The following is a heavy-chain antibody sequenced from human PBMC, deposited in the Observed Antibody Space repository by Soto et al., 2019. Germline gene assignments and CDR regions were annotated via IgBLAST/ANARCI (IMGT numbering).Heavy chain of an antibody. Sequence: EVQLVESGGGLVKPGGSLRLSCAASGFTFSNAWMNWVRQAPGKGLEWVGRIKSKTDGGTTDYAAPVKGRFTISRENPKNTLYWQMNTLKPEDPAVYSCTTDWNNWNSGNYGGQGTLAT. CDR1: GFTFSNAW. CDR3: TTDWNNWNSGNY. CDR2: IKSKTDGGTT. J-gene: IGHJ4*02. V-gene: IGHV3-15*07. D-gene: IGHD1-7*01.